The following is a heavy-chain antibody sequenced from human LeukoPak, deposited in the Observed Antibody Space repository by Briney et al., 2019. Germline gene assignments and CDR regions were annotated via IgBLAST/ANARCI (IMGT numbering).Heavy chain of an antibody. CDR3: ATHIVVVPAAMSWFDP. V-gene: IGHV4-34*01. J-gene: IGHJ5*02. CDR2: INHSGST. Sequence: SETLSLTCAVYGGSFSGYYWSWIRQPPGKGLEWIGEINHSGSTNYNPSLKSRVTISVDTSKNQFSLKLSSVTAADTAVYYCATHIVVVPAAMSWFDPWGQGTLVTVSS. CDR1: GGSFSGYY. D-gene: IGHD2-2*01.